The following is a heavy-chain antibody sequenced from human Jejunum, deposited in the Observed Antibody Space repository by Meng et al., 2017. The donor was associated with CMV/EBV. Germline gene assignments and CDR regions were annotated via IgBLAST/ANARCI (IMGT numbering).Heavy chain of an antibody. J-gene: IGHJ4*02. CDR1: EFTFSGRP. D-gene: IGHD6-6*01. Sequence: SEFTFSGRPMKWVRQAPGKGLEFVSVIYSGDSSTYYADSVKGRFTISRDDSKNTLYLQMNSLRAEDTAVYYCAKDKYGRSTLADYWGQGTLVTVSS. CDR2: IYSGDSST. V-gene: IGHV3-23*03. CDR3: AKDKYGRSTLADY.